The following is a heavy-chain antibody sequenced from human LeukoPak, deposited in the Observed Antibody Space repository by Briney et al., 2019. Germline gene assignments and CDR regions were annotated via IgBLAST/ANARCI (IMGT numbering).Heavy chain of an antibody. J-gene: IGHJ3*02. V-gene: IGHV4-34*01. Sequence: SETLSLTCAVYGGSFSGYYWSWIRQPPGKGLEWIGEINHSGSTNYNPSLKSRVTILVDTSKNQFSLKLSSVTAADTAVYYCARESPGLLWFGELFIDIWGQGTMVTVSS. CDR2: INHSGST. D-gene: IGHD3-10*01. CDR3: ARESPGLLWFGELFIDI. CDR1: GGSFSGYY.